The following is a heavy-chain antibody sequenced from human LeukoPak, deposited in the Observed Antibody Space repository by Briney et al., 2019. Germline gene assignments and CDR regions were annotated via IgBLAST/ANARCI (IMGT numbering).Heavy chain of an antibody. CDR2: INPSGGST. Sequence: ASVTVSCKASGYTFTSYYMHWVRQAPGQGLEWMGIINPSGGSTSYAQKFQGRVTMTRDTFTSTVYMELSSLRSEDTAVYYCARVAGKSDFDYWGQGTLVTVSS. J-gene: IGHJ4*02. V-gene: IGHV1-46*01. D-gene: IGHD6-13*01. CDR3: ARVAGKSDFDY. CDR1: GYTFTSYY.